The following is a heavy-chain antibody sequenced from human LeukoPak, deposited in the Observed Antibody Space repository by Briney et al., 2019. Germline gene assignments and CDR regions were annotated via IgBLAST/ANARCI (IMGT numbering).Heavy chain of an antibody. D-gene: IGHD6-13*01. CDR3: ARGGKGRIAAAGNDY. Sequence: SETLSLTCTISGGSVSDYYWSWIRQSPGKGLEWIGYIYHTGSTSYSPSLKSRVTISADTSQNQFSLKLSSVTAADTAVYYCARGGKGRIAAAGNDYWGQGTLVTVSS. V-gene: IGHV4-59*02. J-gene: IGHJ4*02. CDR1: GGSVSDYY. CDR2: IYHTGST.